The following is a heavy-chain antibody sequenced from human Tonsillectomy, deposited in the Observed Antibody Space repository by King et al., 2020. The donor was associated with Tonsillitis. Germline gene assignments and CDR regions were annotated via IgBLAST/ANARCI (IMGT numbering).Heavy chain of an antibody. CDR3: ARSREPTGATKSGVYYAMDV. CDR2: IKKDGSEK. Sequence: QLVQSGGGLVQPGGSLRLSCAASGFTFSSYWMTWVRQAPGKGLEWVANIKKDGSEKYYVDSVKGRFTISRDNAKSSLYLQMNSLRAEDTVVYYCARSREPTGATKSGVYYAMDVWGQGTTVTVSS. V-gene: IGHV3-7*03. CDR1: GFTFSSYW. J-gene: IGHJ6*02. D-gene: IGHD5-12*01.